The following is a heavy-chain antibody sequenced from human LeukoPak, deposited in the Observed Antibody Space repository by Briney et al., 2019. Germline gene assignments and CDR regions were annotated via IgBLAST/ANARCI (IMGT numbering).Heavy chain of an antibody. CDR2: MNPNSGNT. D-gene: IGHD1-26*01. CDR1: GYTFTSYD. Sequence: ASVKVSCKASGYTFTSYDINWVRQATRQGLEWMGWMNPNSGNTGYAQKFQGRVTMTRNTSISTAYMELSSLRSEDTAVYYCARGATIVQGIFDYWGQGTLVTVSS. CDR3: ARGATIVQGIFDY. V-gene: IGHV1-8*01. J-gene: IGHJ4*02.